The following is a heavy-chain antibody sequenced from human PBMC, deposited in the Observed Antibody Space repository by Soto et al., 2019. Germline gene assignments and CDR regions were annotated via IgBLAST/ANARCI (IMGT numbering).Heavy chain of an antibody. CDR1: GCSVSSYY. CDR2: IHYTGSTRGST. D-gene: IGHD6-19*01. CDR3: ARARYSTGKFDF. Sequence: XETLSLTCTVSGCSVSSYYWSWIRQSPGKGLEWIGYIHYTGSTRGSTNYNPSLKSRVTISVDTSKNQFSLNLRSVTAADTAVYYCARARYSTGKFDFWGQGTLVTVSS. J-gene: IGHJ4*02. V-gene: IGHV4-59*02.